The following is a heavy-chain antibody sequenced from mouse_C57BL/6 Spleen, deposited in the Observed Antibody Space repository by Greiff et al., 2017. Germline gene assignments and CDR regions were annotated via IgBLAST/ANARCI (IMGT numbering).Heavy chain of an antibody. V-gene: IGHV1-69*01. Sequence: VQLQQPGAELVMPGASVKLSCKASGYTFTSYWMHWVKQRPGQGLEWIGEIDPSDSYTNYNQKFKGKSTLTVDKSSSTAYMQLSSLTSEDSAVYYCARYRGTTGYGFEVWGTGTTVTVSS. CDR3: ARYRGTTGYGFEV. J-gene: IGHJ1*03. CDR1: GYTFTSYW. CDR2: IDPSDSYT. D-gene: IGHD1-1*01.